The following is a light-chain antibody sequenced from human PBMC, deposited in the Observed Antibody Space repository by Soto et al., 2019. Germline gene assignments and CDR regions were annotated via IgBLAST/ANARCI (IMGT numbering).Light chain of an antibody. CDR1: QDLDRW. Sequence: DIQMTHSPSSLSASVGDRVTITCRASQDLDRWLAWYQQKPGKAPTLLIYDASTLERGVPSRFSGTGSGTEFTLSIDSLQPDDFATYYCQQYHTSSITFGQGTRLEIK. J-gene: IGKJ5*01. CDR2: DAS. V-gene: IGKV1-5*01. CDR3: QQYHTSSIT.